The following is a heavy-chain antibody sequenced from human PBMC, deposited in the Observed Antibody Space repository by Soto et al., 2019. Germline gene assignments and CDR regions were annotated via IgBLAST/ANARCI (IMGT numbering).Heavy chain of an antibody. CDR2: IWYDGSNK. V-gene: IGHV3-33*01. CDR3: ARELELRIPYYYYGMDV. Sequence: GGSLRLSCAASGCTFSSYGMHWVRQAPGKGLEWVAVIWYDGSNKYYADSVKGRFTISRDNSKNTLYLQMNSLRAEDTAVYYCARELELRIPYYYYGMDVWGQGTTVTVSS. J-gene: IGHJ6*02. CDR1: GCTFSSYG. D-gene: IGHD1-7*01.